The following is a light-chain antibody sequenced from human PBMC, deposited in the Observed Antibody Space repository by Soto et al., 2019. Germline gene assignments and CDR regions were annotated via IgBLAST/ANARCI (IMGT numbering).Light chain of an antibody. J-gene: IGKJ1*01. CDR3: HQYNSYTWT. CDR2: DAS. V-gene: IGKV1-5*01. CDR1: QSVRTW. Sequence: DIQMTQSHSTLSASVGDRVTITCRASQSVRTWLASYQQTPGRAPKFLIYDASSLESGVPSRFSGSGSGTDFTLTISSLQPDDFATYYCHQYNSYTWTFGQGTTVDIK.